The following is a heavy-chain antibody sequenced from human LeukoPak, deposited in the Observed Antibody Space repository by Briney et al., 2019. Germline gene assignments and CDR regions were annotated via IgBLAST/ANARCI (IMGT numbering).Heavy chain of an antibody. CDR1: GYSISSGYY. Sequence: SETLSLTCTVSGYSISSGYYWGWIRQPPGKGLEWVGSFYHSGSTYYNPSLKRRVTISVDTSKNQFSLKLNSVTAADTAVYFCARTTEGGYTYDYFYYYYMDVWGKGTTVTISS. D-gene: IGHD5-18*01. V-gene: IGHV4-38-2*02. CDR3: ARTTEGGYTYDYFYYYYMDV. J-gene: IGHJ6*03. CDR2: FYHSGST.